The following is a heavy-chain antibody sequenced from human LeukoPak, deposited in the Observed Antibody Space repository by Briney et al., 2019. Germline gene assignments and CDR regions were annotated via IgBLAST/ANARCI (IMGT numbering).Heavy chain of an antibody. V-gene: IGHV3-7*01. D-gene: IGHD1-20*01. CDR2: IKHDGSEK. J-gene: IGHJ3*02. Sequence: GGSLRLSCAASGFTLGPYWMSWVRQAPGKGLEWVGNIKHDGSEKYYVDSMKGRFAISRDNAKNSLYLQMNSLRDEDTAVYYCATGTKWNDAFNIWGQGTMVTVSS. CDR3: ATGTKWNDAFNI. CDR1: GFTLGPYW.